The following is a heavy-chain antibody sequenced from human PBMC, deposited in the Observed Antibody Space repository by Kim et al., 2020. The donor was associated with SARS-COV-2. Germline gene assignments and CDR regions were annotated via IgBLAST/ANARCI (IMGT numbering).Heavy chain of an antibody. CDR1: GGSISSGGYY. CDR2: IYYSGST. J-gene: IGHJ3*02. V-gene: IGHV4-31*03. Sequence: SETLSRTCTVSGGSISSGGYYWSWIRQHPGKGLEWIGYIYYSGSTYYNPSLKSRVTISVDTSKNQFSLKLSSVTAADTAVYYCARDDYGDYGSAFDIWGQGTMVTVSS. CDR3: ARDDYGDYGSAFDI. D-gene: IGHD4-17*01.